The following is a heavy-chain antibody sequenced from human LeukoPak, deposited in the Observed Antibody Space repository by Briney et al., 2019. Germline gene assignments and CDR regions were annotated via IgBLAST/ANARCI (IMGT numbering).Heavy chain of an antibody. V-gene: IGHV4-34*01. CDR1: GGSFSGYY. CDR3: ARGPRVLDY. CDR2: INHSGST. J-gene: IGHJ4*02. Sequence: SETLSLTCAAYGGSFSGYYWSWIRQPPGKGLEWIGEINHSGSTNYNPSLKSRVTISVDTSKNQFSLKLSSVTAADTAVYYCARGPRVLDYWGQGTLVTVSS.